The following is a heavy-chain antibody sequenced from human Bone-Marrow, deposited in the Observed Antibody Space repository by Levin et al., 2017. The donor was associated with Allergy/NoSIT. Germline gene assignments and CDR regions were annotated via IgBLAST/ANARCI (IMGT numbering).Heavy chain of an antibody. Sequence: SPTLSLPCTVSGYSIRGNTYYWGWIRQPPGKGLEWIGSINHSGSTYYNPSLQSRVTISVDTSKNQFSLKLTSVTAADTAVYYCARAGRYDYWSQGTLVTVSS. J-gene: IGHJ4*02. CDR1: GYSIRGNTYY. D-gene: IGHD3-9*01. CDR3: ARAGRYDY. CDR2: INHSGST. V-gene: IGHV4-39*07.